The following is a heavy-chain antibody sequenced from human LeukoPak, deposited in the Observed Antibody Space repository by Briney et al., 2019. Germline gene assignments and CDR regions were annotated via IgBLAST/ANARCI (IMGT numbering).Heavy chain of an antibody. CDR1: GLTFSSYW. Sequence: GGSLRLSCAASGLTFSSYWMSWVRQAPGKGLEWVANIKQDGSEKYVDSVKGRFTISRDNAKNSLYLQMNSLRAEDTAVYYCARDPDYWGQGTLVTVSS. CDR2: IKQDGSEK. J-gene: IGHJ4*02. CDR3: ARDPDY. V-gene: IGHV3-7*01.